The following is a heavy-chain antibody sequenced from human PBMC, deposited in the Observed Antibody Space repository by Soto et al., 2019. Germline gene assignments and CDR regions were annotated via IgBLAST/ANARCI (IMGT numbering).Heavy chain of an antibody. D-gene: IGHD6-6*01. Sequence: QVRLQESGPGLVKPSQTLSLTCTVSGGSIGRSDYYWSWFRQPPGKGLEWIGYIYYSGSTYYNPSLKSRLTISVDTSKNQFSLKLTSVTAADTAVYYCARSRILARPSDWFDPWGQGTLVTVSS. CDR2: IYYSGST. CDR1: GGSIGRSDYY. J-gene: IGHJ5*02. V-gene: IGHV4-30-4*01. CDR3: ARSRILARPSDWFDP.